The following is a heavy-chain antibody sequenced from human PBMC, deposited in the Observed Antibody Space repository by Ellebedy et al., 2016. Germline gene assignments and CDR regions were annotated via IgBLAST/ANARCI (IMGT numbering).Heavy chain of an antibody. CDR3: VREPMRFKYYQYGMDV. Sequence: SETLSLTXTVSDDSIKSGRYYWTWIRQHPGKGLEWIGYMYYSGSTYYNPSLESRLTLSLDTSKNQFSLDLRAVTAADTAVYYCVREPMRFKYYQYGMDVWGQGTTITVSS. CDR2: MYYSGST. J-gene: IGHJ6*02. V-gene: IGHV4-31*03. CDR1: DDSIKSGRYY.